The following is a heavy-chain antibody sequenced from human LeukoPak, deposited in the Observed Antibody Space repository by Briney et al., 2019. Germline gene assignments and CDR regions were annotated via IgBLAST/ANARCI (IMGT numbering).Heavy chain of an antibody. D-gene: IGHD2-15*01. Sequence: SQTLSLTCAISGDSVSSKSAAWNWIRQSPSRGLEWLGRTYYRSKWYDDYAVSVKSRITINADTSKNQFSLQLNSVTSEDTAVYYCARDLGVDFDYWGQGTLVTVSS. CDR3: ARDLGVDFDY. CDR1: GDSVSSKSAA. J-gene: IGHJ4*02. CDR2: TYYRSKWYD. V-gene: IGHV6-1*01.